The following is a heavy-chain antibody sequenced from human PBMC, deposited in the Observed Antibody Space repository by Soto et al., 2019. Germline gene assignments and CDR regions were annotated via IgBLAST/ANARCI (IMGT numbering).Heavy chain of an antibody. CDR1: GGYIRSRSYY. D-gene: IGHD3-10*01. CDR3: ARGVPITMVRGAYDFDY. V-gene: IGHV4-39*07. Sequence: PLETLSLPCTVSGGYIRSRSYYWIWNRQPPGKGLVWIGGIYHSGSTDYNPSLKSRVTISVDTSKNQFSLKLSSVTAADTAVYYCARGVPITMVRGAYDFDYWGQGTLVTVPQ. CDR2: IYHSGST. J-gene: IGHJ4*02.